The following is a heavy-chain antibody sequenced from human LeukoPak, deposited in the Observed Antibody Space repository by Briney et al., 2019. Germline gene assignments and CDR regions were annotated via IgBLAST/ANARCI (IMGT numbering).Heavy chain of an antibody. J-gene: IGHJ4*02. Sequence: ASVKVSCKASGYTFTSYGISWVRQAPGQGLEWMGWISAYNGNTNYAQKLRGRVTMTTDTSTSTAYMELRGLRSDDTAVYYCARDTFGELWDYWGQGTLVTVSS. V-gene: IGHV1-18*01. CDR1: GYTFTSYG. CDR2: ISAYNGNT. CDR3: ARDTFGELWDY. D-gene: IGHD3-10*01.